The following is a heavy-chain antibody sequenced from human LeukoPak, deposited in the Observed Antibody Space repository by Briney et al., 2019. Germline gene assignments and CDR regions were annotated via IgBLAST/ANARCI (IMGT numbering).Heavy chain of an antibody. CDR2: TDSGGGT. CDR3: ARDPQYYYGSGSYYLGYLVY. V-gene: IGHV3-66*01. D-gene: IGHD3-10*01. Sequence: GGSLRLSCAASGFTVSTNYMTWVRQAPGKGLEWVSVTDSGGGTYYADSVKGRFTISRDSSKNTLFLQMNSLRAEDTAVYYCARDPQYYYGSGSYYLGYLVYWGQGTLVTVSS. J-gene: IGHJ4*02. CDR1: GFTVSTNY.